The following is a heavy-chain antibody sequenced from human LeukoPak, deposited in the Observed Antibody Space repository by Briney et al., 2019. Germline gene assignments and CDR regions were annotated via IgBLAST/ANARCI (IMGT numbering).Heavy chain of an antibody. CDR2: INPNSGGT. Sequence: WASVKVSCKASGYTFTGYYMHWVRQAPGQGLEWVGWINPNSGGTNYAQKFQGRVTMTRDTSISTSYMELSRLRSDDTAVYYCARPKLGDAFDIWGQGTMVTVSS. J-gene: IGHJ3*02. V-gene: IGHV1-2*02. D-gene: IGHD7-27*01. CDR1: GYTFTGYY. CDR3: ARPKLGDAFDI.